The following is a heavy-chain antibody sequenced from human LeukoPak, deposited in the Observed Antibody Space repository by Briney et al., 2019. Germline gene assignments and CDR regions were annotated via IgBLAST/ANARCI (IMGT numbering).Heavy chain of an antibody. CDR2: IYYSGST. Sequence: SETLSLTCTVSGGSISSSGYYWGWIRQPPGKGLERIASIYYSGSTYYNPSLKSRVTISVDTSKNQLSLMLSSLTSADTAVYYCARHEYSGSYYGLSWFDPWGQGTLVTVSS. CDR3: ARHEYSGSYYGLSWFDP. CDR1: GGSISSSGYY. V-gene: IGHV4-39*01. J-gene: IGHJ5*02. D-gene: IGHD1-26*01.